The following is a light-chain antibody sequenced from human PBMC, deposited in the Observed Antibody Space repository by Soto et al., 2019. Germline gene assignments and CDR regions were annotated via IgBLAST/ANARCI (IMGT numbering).Light chain of an antibody. CDR3: ASWDDRLNGVI. CDR1: NSNIGSNT. J-gene: IGLJ2*01. V-gene: IGLV1-44*01. CDR2: DNN. Sequence: QSVLTQPPSASGTPGQRVTISCSGSNSNIGSNTVNWYQQLPGTAPKLLIYDNNKRPSGVPGRFSGSKSGTSASLAISGLQSEDEADYYCASWDDRLNGVIFGGGTKLTVL.